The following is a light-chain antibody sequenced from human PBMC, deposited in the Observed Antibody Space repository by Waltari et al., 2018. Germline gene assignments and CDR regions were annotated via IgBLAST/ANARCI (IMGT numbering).Light chain of an antibody. CDR3: QTWDSSSYV. CDR2: EDT. V-gene: IGLV3-1*01. Sequence: SYELTQPPSVSVSPGQAVSITCSGKKLGDKYVNWYQQKAGQSPVLVIYEDTKRPPGIPGRLSASNSGNTATLTISETQAMDEADYYWQTWDSSSYVFGTGTTVTVL. J-gene: IGLJ1*01. CDR1: KLGDKY.